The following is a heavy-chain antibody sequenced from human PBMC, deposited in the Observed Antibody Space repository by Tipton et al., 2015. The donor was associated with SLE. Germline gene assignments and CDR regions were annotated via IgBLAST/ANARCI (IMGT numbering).Heavy chain of an antibody. CDR2: IYTTGTT. Sequence: TLSLTCIVSGDSIRSGSYYWTWVRQPTGKGLEWIGRIYTTGTTDYNPSLRTRVTISLDPSKNQFSLDLKSVTAADTAVYYCARGEGQHYFDYWGQGTLVTVSS. CDR3: ARGEGQHYFDY. J-gene: IGHJ4*02. CDR1: GDSIRSGSYY. V-gene: IGHV4-61*02.